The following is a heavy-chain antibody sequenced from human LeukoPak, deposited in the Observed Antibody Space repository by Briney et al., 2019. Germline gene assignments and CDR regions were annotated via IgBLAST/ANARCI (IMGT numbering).Heavy chain of an antibody. J-gene: IGHJ3*02. D-gene: IGHD2-21*02. Sequence: KPSETLSLTCAVYGGSFSGYYWSWIRQPPGKGLEWIGEINHSGSTNYNPSLESRVTISVDTSKNQFSLKLSSVTAADTAVYYCARGGLGNVVVTASAFDIWGQGTMVTVSS. CDR1: GGSFSGYY. CDR2: INHSGST. V-gene: IGHV4-34*01. CDR3: ARGGLGNVVVTASAFDI.